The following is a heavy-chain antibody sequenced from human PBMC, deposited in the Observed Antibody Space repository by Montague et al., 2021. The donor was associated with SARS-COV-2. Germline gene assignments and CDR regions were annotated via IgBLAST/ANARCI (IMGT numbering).Heavy chain of an antibody. V-gene: IGHV4-59*01. D-gene: IGHD3-22*01. Sequence: SETLSLTCAVSGASTTDFYWSWIRQPPGKGLEWIGYIHYSGITNYNPSLRSRVTMSIDMPKSRFSLNLRSVTAADTAIYFCARITEVVPFDFWGQGTLVSVSS. J-gene: IGHJ4*02. CDR1: GASTTDFY. CDR3: ARITEVVPFDF. CDR2: IHYSGIT.